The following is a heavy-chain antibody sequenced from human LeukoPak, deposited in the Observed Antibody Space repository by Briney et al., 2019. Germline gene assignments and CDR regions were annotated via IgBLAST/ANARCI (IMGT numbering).Heavy chain of an antibody. J-gene: IGHJ6*03. Sequence: ASVKVSCKASGGTFSSYAISWVRQAPGQGLEWMGWINTNTGNPTYAQGFTGRFVFSLDTSVSTAYLQISSLKAEDTAVYYCAREHYDFWSGYFYYYYYMDVWGKGTTVTVSS. CDR2: INTNTGNP. CDR3: AREHYDFWSGYFYYYYYMDV. V-gene: IGHV7-4-1*02. D-gene: IGHD3-3*01. CDR1: GGTFSSYA.